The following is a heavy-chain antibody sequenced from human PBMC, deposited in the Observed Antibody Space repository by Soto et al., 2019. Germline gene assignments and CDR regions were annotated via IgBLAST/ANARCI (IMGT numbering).Heavy chain of an antibody. V-gene: IGHV3-30*18. D-gene: IGHD2-2*01. CDR1: GFTFSSYG. CDR2: ISYDGSNK. Sequence: QVQLVESGGGVVQPGRSLRLSCAASGFTFSSYGMHWVRQAPGKGLEWVAVISYDGSNKYYADSVKGRFTISRDNSKNXLXXQMNSLRAEDTAVYYCAKDDIVLVPAAMSYYGMDVWGQGTTVTVSS. CDR3: AKDDIVLVPAAMSYYGMDV. J-gene: IGHJ6*02.